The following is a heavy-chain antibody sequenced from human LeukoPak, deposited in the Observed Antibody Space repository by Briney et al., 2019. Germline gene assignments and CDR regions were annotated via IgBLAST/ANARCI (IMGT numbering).Heavy chain of an antibody. CDR1: GFTFSGYG. CDR3: AKDQYSTSPHNWFDP. CDR2: IKYDGSSK. D-gene: IGHD6-13*01. Sequence: GGSLRLSCAASGFTFSGYGMHWVRQAPGKGLEWVALIKYDGSSKYYADSVKGRFTISRDNSKNTLFLQMNSLRAEDTAVYYCAKDQYSTSPHNWFDPWGQGTLVIVSS. J-gene: IGHJ5*02. V-gene: IGHV3-30*02.